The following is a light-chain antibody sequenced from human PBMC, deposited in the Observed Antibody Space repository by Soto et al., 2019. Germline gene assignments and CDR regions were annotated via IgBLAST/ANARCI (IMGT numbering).Light chain of an antibody. J-gene: IGKJ2*01. V-gene: IGKV3-20*01. CDR3: QQYGSSPPMYT. CDR2: GAS. CDR1: QSVSSSY. Sequence: XLSLSPGERATLSCRASQSVSSSYLAWYQQKPGQAPRLLIYGASSRATGIPDRFSGSGSGTDFTLTISRLEPEDFAVYYCQQYGSSPPMYTFGQGTKLEIK.